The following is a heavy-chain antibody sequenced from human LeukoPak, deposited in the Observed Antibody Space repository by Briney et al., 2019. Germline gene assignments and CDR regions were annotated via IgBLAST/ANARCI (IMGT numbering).Heavy chain of an antibody. Sequence: GGSLRLSCAASGFTFSSYAMSWVRQAPGKGLEWVSAISGSGGSTYYADSVKGRFTISRDNSTNTLYLQMNSLRAEDTAVYYCAKDPSSSWYRYFDYWGQGTLVTVSS. CDR2: ISGSGGST. J-gene: IGHJ4*02. D-gene: IGHD6-13*01. V-gene: IGHV3-23*01. CDR1: GFTFSSYA. CDR3: AKDPSSSWYRYFDY.